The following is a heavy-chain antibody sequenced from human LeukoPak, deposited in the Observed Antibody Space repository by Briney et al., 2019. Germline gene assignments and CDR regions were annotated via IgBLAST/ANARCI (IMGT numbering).Heavy chain of an antibody. Sequence: PSETLSLTCTVSGDSMTSSNHYWVWIRQPPGKGLEWIGSIYCGGSTYYNPSLKSRVTISQDTSKNQFSLKVSSVTAADTAVYHCARRSHCTGGSCYPVWGQGTTVTVSS. V-gene: IGHV4-39*01. CDR2: IYCGGST. J-gene: IGHJ6*02. CDR1: GDSMTSSNHY. CDR3: ARRSHCTGGSCYPV. D-gene: IGHD2-15*01.